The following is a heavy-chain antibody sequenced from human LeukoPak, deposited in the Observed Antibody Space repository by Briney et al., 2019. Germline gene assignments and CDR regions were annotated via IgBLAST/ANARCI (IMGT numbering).Heavy chain of an antibody. CDR3: VKDIMGSTDYYYGLDV. V-gene: IGHV3-64D*09. CDR1: GFSFSNYD. Sequence: AGGSLRLSCSASGFSFSNYDMHWVRQAPGKGLEYVSAISSNGGSTYYADSVKGRLTISRDNSKNTLYLHMSSLRPEDTAVYFCVKDIMGSTDYYYGLDVWGQGTTVIVSS. D-gene: IGHD3-10*01. CDR2: ISSNGGST. J-gene: IGHJ6*02.